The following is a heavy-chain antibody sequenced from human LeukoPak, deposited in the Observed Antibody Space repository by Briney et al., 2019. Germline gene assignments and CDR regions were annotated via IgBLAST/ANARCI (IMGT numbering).Heavy chain of an antibody. V-gene: IGHV3-74*01. Sequence: GSLLLSCAASGFPFSSYWMHGVRPAPGKGLVWVSRINSDGSSTSYAASVKGRFTISRDNAKNTLYLQMNSLRAEDTAVYYCARGGAFDIWGQGTMVTVSS. D-gene: IGHD3-10*01. J-gene: IGHJ3*02. CDR2: INSDGSST. CDR1: GFPFSSYW. CDR3: ARGGAFDI.